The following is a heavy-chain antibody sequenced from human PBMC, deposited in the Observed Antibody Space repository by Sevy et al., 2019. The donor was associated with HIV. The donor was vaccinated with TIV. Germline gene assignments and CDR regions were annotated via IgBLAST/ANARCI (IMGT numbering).Heavy chain of an antibody. CDR3: AKEYREGYNFIGPDAFDI. J-gene: IGHJ3*02. CDR1: GFTFSSYA. CDR2: ISGGGGST. V-gene: IGHV3-23*01. Sequence: GGSLRLSCAASGFTFSSYAMSWVRQAPGKGLEWVSAISGGGGSTFYADSVKGRFTISRDNSKNTLYLQMNSLRAEDTAVYYCAKEYREGYNFIGPDAFDIWGQGTMVTVSS. D-gene: IGHD5-12*01.